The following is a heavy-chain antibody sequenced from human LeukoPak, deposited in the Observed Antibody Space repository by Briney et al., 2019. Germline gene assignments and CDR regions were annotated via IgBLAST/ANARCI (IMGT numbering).Heavy chain of an antibody. D-gene: IGHD3-3*01. CDR3: ASEYEFYGMDV. V-gene: IGHV1-69*02. CDR1: GGTFSSYT. Sequence: SVKVSCKASGGTFSSYTISWVRQAPGQGLEWMGRIIPILGIANYAQKFQGRVTITADKSTSTAYMELSSLRSEGTAVYYCASEYEFYGMDVWGQGTTVTVSS. CDR2: IIPILGIA. J-gene: IGHJ6*02.